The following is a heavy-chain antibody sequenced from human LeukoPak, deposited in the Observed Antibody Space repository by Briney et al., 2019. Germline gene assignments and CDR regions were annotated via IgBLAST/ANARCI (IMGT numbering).Heavy chain of an antibody. CDR2: IIPIFGTA. J-gene: IGHJ6*03. CDR1: GGTFSSYA. Sequence: SVKVSCKASGGTFSSYAISWVRQAPGQGLEWMGGIIPIFGTANYAQKFQGRVTITTDESTSTAYMELSSLRSEDTAVYYCKVDVGGSGWYGGFFYYYYYYMDVWGKGTTVTVSS. V-gene: IGHV1-69*05. CDR3: KVDVGGSGWYGGFFYYYYYYMDV. D-gene: IGHD6-19*01.